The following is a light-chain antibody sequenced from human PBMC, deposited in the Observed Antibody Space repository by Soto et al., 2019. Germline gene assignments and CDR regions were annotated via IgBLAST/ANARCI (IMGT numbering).Light chain of an antibody. Sequence: QSVLTQPPSASGTPGQSVTISCSGSSSNIGSNYVYWYQQLPGTAPKLLIYRNNQRPSGVPDRFSGSKSGISASLAISGLRSEDEADYYCAEWDDSGYVFGSGKKVTV. J-gene: IGLJ1*01. CDR3: AEWDDSGYV. CDR1: SSNIGSNY. CDR2: RNN. V-gene: IGLV1-47*01.